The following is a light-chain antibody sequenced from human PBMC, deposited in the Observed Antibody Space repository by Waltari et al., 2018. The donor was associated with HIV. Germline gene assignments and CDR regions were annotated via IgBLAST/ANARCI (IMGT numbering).Light chain of an antibody. CDR1: SDDVGRYDY. CDR2: DVN. J-gene: IGLJ2*01. Sequence: QSALTQPPSASGSAGQSVTISCTGGSDDVGRYDYVSWYQQHPGTAPKVIIYDVNERPSGVPDRFSGFKSGNTASLTVSGLQAEDEADYYCSSYAGSNDFGVFGGGTKLTVL. CDR3: SSYAGSNDFGV. V-gene: IGLV2-8*01.